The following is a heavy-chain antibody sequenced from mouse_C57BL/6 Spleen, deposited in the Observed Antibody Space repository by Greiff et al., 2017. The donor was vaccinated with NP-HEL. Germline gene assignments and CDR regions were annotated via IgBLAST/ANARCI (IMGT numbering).Heavy chain of an antibody. CDR3: VLYGYDKIFYAMDY. CDR1: GYTFTSYG. CDR2: IYPRSGNT. J-gene: IGHJ4*01. Sequence: QVQLQQSGAELARPGASVKLSCKASGYTFTSYGISWVKQRTGQGLEWIGEIYPRSGNTYYNEKFKGKATLTADKSSSTAYMELRSLTSEDSAVYFCVLYGYDKIFYAMDYWGQGTSVTVSS. V-gene: IGHV1-81*01. D-gene: IGHD2-2*01.